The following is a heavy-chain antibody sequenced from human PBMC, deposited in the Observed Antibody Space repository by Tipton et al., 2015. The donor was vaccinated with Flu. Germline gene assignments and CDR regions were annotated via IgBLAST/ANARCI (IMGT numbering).Heavy chain of an antibody. CDR1: GGSISGNSFY. J-gene: IGHJ4*02. D-gene: IGHD3-10*02. Sequence: TLSLTCTVSGGSISGNSFYWGWIRQPPGKGLELIGSVYPSGTTYYNPSLKSRVTISVVTSKSQFSLMLRSVTAADTAVYYCARLSYYDVDLKNFYFDHWGQGALVTVSS. CDR3: ARLSYYDVDLKNFYFDH. V-gene: IGHV4-39*01. CDR2: VYPSGTT.